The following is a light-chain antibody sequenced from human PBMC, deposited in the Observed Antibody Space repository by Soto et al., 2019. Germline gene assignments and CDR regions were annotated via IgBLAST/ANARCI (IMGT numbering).Light chain of an antibody. V-gene: IGLV3-25*02. CDR1: TLPRQY. J-gene: IGLJ1*01. CDR2: KNS. CDR3: QSADSSGAYV. Sequence: SYALTQPPSVSVSPGQTARMTCSGDTLPRQYPYWYQQKPGQAPVLIINKNSERPSGIPERFSGSTSGTTVTLTISGVQAEDEADYYCQSADSSGAYVFGTGTKVTVL.